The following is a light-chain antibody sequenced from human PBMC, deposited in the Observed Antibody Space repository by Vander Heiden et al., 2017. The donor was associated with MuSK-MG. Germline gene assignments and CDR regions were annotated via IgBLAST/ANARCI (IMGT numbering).Light chain of an antibody. CDR1: QSVSSN. CDR3: QQNKNWPPGV. V-gene: IGKV3D-15*01. Sequence: EIVMTHSPATLSVSPGEGATLSCRASQSVSSNLAWYQQKPGQAPRLLIYGSATRVTGIQARCSGGGDGKELAITIISRQEEEFAVYYCQQNKNWPPGVFGQGTKVEIK. CDR2: GSA. J-gene: IGKJ1*01.